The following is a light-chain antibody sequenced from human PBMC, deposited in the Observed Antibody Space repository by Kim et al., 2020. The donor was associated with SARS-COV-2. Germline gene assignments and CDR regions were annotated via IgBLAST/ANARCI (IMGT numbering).Light chain of an antibody. CDR3: QVWDSSTAVV. Sequence: VALGPAARITCGGNNIGSKNVHWYQQKPGQAPVLVIYRDSNRPSGIPERFSGSNSGNTATLTISRAQAGDEADYYCQVWDSSTAVVFGGGTQLTVL. CDR2: RDS. CDR1: NIGSKN. V-gene: IGLV3-9*01. J-gene: IGLJ2*01.